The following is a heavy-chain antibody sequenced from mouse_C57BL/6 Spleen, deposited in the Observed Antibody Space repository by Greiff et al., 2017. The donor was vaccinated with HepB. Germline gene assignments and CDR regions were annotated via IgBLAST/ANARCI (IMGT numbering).Heavy chain of an antibody. V-gene: IGHV5-9*01. CDR2: ISGGGGNT. J-gene: IGHJ4*01. CDR1: GFTFSSYT. D-gene: IGHD4-1*01. CDR3: ARHTGLYAMDY. Sequence: EVKLQESGGGLVKPGGSLKLSCAASGFTFSSYTMSWVRQTPEKRLEWVATISGGGGNTYYPDSVKGRFTISRDNAKNTLYLQMSSLRSEDTALYYCARHTGLYAMDYWGQGTSVTVSS.